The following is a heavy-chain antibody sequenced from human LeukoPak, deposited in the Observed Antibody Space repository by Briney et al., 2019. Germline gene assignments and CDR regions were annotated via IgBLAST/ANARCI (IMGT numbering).Heavy chain of an antibody. CDR3: ARDPSNTSGWKTWFDT. D-gene: IGHD6-19*01. V-gene: IGHV1-18*01. Sequence: ASVKVSCKASGFIFTKYGISWVRQAPGQGLEWVGWISGYNGDTNYAQKLQGRVTMTTDTPTTTAYMAVRSLRSDDTAFYYCARDPSNTSGWKTWFDTWAGEPWSPSP. J-gene: IGHJ5*02. CDR1: GFIFTKYG. CDR2: ISGYNGDT.